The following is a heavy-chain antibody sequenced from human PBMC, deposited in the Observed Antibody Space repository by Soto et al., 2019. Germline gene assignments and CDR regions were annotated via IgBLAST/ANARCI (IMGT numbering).Heavy chain of an antibody. CDR2: IYWYDDK. Sequence: QITLKESGPPLVKPTQTLTLTCTFSGVSLSTSGVGVGWIRQPPGKALEWLALIYWYDDKRYSPSLKSRLTIPTDNSKKQEVLTMTNMDPVDTATYYCAQWVEVQYQRLLAGRFEPWGQGTLVTVSS. D-gene: IGHD2-2*01. J-gene: IGHJ5*02. CDR1: GVSLSTSGVG. CDR3: AQWVEVQYQRLLAGRFEP. V-gene: IGHV2-5*01.